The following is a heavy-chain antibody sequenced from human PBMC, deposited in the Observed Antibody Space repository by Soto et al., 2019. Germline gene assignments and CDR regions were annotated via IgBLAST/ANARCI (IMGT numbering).Heavy chain of an antibody. CDR1: GFTFSSFF. V-gene: IGHV3-23*01. D-gene: IGHD1-20*01. CDR3: AKDIKRAYYAMDV. CDR2: IDTSGGVT. J-gene: IGHJ6*02. Sequence: GGSLRLSCTASGFTFSSFFMNWVRQAPGKGPEWVSGIDTSGGVTKYADSVKGRFTISRDNSTNPLYLQMHILRPEDTALYYCAKDIKRAYYAMDVWGQGTTVTVSS.